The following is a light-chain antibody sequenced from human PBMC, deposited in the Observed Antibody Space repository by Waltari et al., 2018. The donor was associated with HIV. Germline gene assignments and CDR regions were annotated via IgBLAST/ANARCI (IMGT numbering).Light chain of an antibody. CDR1: SSDVGSYNL. J-gene: IGLJ3*02. V-gene: IGLV2-18*02. CDR2: EVT. Sequence: QSALTQPPSVSGSPGQSVTISCTGTSSDVGSYNLVSWYQQSPGTAPQLMVYEVTYRPSGVPERFAGSKSGNTASLTSSGLQAEDEADYYCSSFTSSSTVVFGGGTKLTVL. CDR3: SSFTSSSTVV.